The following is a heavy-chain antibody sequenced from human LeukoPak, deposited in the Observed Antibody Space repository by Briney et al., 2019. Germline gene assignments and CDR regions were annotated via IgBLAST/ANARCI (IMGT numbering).Heavy chain of an antibody. Sequence: GGSLRLSCAASGFTVSANYMSWVRQAPGKGLEWVSAIYSGGSTFYADSVRGRFTISRHNSKNTVYFQMNSLRAEDTAVFYCASGGSNSVGTLDIWGQGTMVTVSS. CDR2: IYSGGST. CDR3: ASGGSNSVGTLDI. V-gene: IGHV3-53*04. J-gene: IGHJ3*02. CDR1: GFTVSANY. D-gene: IGHD6-13*01.